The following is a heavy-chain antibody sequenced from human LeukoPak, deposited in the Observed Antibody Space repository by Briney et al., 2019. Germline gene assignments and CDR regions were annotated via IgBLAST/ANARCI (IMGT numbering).Heavy chain of an antibody. Sequence: PSETLSLTCTVSGGSISSYNWSWIRQPPGKGLEWIGYIYYSGSTNYNPSLKSRVTISVDTSKNQFSLKLSSVTAADTAVYYCARLQVGYCTNCVCHHYYYYGMDVWGQGTTVTVSS. D-gene: IGHD2-8*01. CDR1: GGSISSYN. CDR3: ARLQVGYCTNCVCHHYYYYGMDV. CDR2: IYYSGST. J-gene: IGHJ6*02. V-gene: IGHV4-59*08.